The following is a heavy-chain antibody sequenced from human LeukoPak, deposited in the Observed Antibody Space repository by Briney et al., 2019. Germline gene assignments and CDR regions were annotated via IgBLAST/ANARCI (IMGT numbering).Heavy chain of an antibody. D-gene: IGHD5-12*01. Sequence: ASLRLSCRASGYTFTNNFMNWVRQAPGQGLEWIALINPSGDNTYYAHTFQGRVTMTRDMATSTDYMEVSSLRSEDTAVYYCARDNSVGDSAWWFDPWGQGTLVTVSS. V-gene: IGHV1-46*01. J-gene: IGHJ5*02. CDR2: INPSGDNT. CDR3: ARDNSVGDSAWWFDP. CDR1: GYTFTNNF.